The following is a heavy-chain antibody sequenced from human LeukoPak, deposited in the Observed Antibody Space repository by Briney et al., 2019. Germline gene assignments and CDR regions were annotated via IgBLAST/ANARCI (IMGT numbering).Heavy chain of an antibody. J-gene: IGHJ4*02. Sequence: SGGSLRLSCAASGFTFSSHGMSWVRQAPGKGLEWVSAISGSGNTYYADSVKGQFTISRDISKNTLYLQMNSLRAEDTAVYYCAHGGLYYLDYWGQGTLVTVSS. V-gene: IGHV3-23*01. D-gene: IGHD3-10*01. CDR1: GFTFSSHG. CDR3: AHGGLYYLDY. CDR2: ISGSGNT.